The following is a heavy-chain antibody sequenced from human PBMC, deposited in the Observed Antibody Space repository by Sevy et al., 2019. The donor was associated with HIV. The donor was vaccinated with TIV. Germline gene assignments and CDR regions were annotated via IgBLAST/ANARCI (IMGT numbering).Heavy chain of an antibody. CDR1: GFTFGDYA. CDR2: IRTTASGGTT. Sequence: GGSLRLSCTTSGFTFGDYAMGWFRQAPGKGLEWVGFIRTTASGGTTDYAASVKGTFIISRDDSKSIADLQMNSLKTEDTAVYYCTRSFSVTWYPHYWGQGTLVTVSS. V-gene: IGHV3-49*03. D-gene: IGHD6-13*01. J-gene: IGHJ4*02. CDR3: TRSFSVTWYPHY.